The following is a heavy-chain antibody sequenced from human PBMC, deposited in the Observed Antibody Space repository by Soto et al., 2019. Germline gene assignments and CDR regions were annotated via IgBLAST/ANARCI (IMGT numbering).Heavy chain of an antibody. V-gene: IGHV3-11*01. D-gene: IGHD6-6*01. Sequence: GGSLRLSCEGSGFTFSDYYMSWIRQAPGKGLEWVSYITNSGHAIYYADSVKGRFTMSRDNTNNSMYLQMDSLRGDDTAIYYCARDARYATSSSGLDVWGQGTTVTVSS. CDR2: ITNSGHAI. J-gene: IGHJ6*02. CDR3: ARDARYATSSSGLDV. CDR1: GFTFSDYY.